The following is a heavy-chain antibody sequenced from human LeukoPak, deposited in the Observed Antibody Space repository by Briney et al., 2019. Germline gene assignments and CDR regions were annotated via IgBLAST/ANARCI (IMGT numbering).Heavy chain of an antibody. D-gene: IGHD3-16*01. J-gene: IGHJ4*02. CDR1: GGPISSYY. Sequence: SETLSLTCTVSGGPISSYYWSWIRQPPGKGLEWIGYIYYSGSTNYNPSLKSRVTISVDTSKNQFPLKLSSVTAADTAVYYCARGDDYVWGAFDYWGQGTLVTVSS. CDR3: ARGDDYVWGAFDY. CDR2: IYYSGST. V-gene: IGHV4-59*01.